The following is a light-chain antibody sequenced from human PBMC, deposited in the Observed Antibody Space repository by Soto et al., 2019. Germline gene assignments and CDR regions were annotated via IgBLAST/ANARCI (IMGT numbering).Light chain of an antibody. CDR3: ASYAGTRLFV. J-gene: IGLJ1*01. Sequence: QSVLTQPSSASGSPGQSLTISYTGTSSDVGFYNFVSWYQQRPGKAPKLVIYEVTKRPSGVPDRFSGSKSGSTASLTDSGLQANDEGDYYCASYAGTRLFVFGSGTKVTVL. V-gene: IGLV2-8*01. CDR2: EVT. CDR1: SSDVGFYNF.